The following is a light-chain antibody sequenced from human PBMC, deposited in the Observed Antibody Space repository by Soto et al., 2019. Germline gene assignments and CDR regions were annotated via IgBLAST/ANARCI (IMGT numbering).Light chain of an antibody. J-gene: IGLJ3*02. CDR1: SSDVGAYKY. CDR3: TSYVGNDIWV. CDR2: EVT. V-gene: IGLV2-8*01. Sequence: QPVLTQPPSASGSPGQSVTISCTGTSSDVGAYKYVSWYPQYPGKAPKLMIYEVTKRPSGVPDRFSGSKSGNTASLTVSGLQAEDEADYYCTSYVGNDIWVFGGGTKLTVL.